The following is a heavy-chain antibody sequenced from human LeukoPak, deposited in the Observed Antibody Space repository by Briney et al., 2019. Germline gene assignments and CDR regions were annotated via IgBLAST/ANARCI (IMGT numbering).Heavy chain of an antibody. CDR1: GGSFSAYY. D-gene: IGHD6-6*01. J-gene: IGHJ4*02. Sequence: SETLSLTCAVYGGSFSAYYWTWIRQPPGKGLEWIGEINHSGSTNYNPSLKSRVTILVDTSKNQFSLKLRSVTAADTAVYYCARSGYSSSYYFDYWGQGTLVTVSS. CDR3: ARSGYSSSYYFDY. CDR2: INHSGST. V-gene: IGHV4-34*01.